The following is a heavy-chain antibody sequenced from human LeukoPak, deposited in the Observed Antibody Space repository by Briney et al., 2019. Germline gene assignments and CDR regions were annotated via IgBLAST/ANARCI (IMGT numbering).Heavy chain of an antibody. Sequence: SETLSLTCAVYGGSFSGYYWSWIRQPPGKGLEWIGEINHSGSTNYNPSLKSQVTISVDTSKNQFSLKLSSVTAADTAVYYCAREGKDPAPKWFDPWGQGTLVTVSS. D-gene: IGHD2-15*01. CDR3: AREGKDPAPKWFDP. V-gene: IGHV4-34*01. CDR2: INHSGST. CDR1: GGSFSGYY. J-gene: IGHJ5*02.